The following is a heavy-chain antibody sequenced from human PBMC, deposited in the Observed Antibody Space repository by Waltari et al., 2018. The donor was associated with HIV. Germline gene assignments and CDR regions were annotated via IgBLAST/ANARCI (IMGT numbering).Heavy chain of an antibody. Sequence: EVQLVESGRGLVQPGRSLRLSCAASGFTFDDYAMHWVRQAPGKGLEGVSGISWNSGSIGYADSVKGRFTISRDNAKNSLYLQMNSLRAEDTALYYCAKALSSGWYRFDYWGQGTLVTVSS. V-gene: IGHV3-9*01. D-gene: IGHD6-19*01. J-gene: IGHJ4*02. CDR2: ISWNSGSI. CDR1: GFTFDDYA. CDR3: AKALSSGWYRFDY.